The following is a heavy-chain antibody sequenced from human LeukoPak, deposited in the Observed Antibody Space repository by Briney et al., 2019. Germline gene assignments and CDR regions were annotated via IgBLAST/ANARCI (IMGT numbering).Heavy chain of an antibody. CDR3: ARDNQPGIAAF. Sequence: PGGSLRLSCAASGFTFSSFSLYWVRQAPGKGLEWVSSISSSSSFIYYADSVKGRFTISRDNAKNSLYLQMNSLRAEDTAVYYCARDNQPGIAAFWGQGTLVTVSS. CDR2: ISSSSSFI. J-gene: IGHJ1*01. V-gene: IGHV3-21*01. D-gene: IGHD6-13*01. CDR1: GFTFSSFS.